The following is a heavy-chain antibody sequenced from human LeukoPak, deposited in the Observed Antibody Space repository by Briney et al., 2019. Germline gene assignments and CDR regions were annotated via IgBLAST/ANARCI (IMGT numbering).Heavy chain of an antibody. Sequence: SETLSLTCAVYGGSFSGHFWSWIRQTPEKGLEWIGEINDSESTNYNPSLKGRVTISADMSKNQFSLKLSSVTAADTALYYCARGTDGMATVFDYWGQGTLVTVSS. CDR2: INDSEST. CDR3: ARGTDGMATVFDY. V-gene: IGHV4-34*01. D-gene: IGHD5-24*01. J-gene: IGHJ4*02. CDR1: GGSFSGHF.